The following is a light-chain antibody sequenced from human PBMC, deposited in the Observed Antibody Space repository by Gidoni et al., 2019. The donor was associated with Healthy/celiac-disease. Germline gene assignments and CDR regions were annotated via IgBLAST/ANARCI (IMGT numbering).Light chain of an antibody. CDR1: SSDVGGYTY. V-gene: IGLV2-14*01. CDR2: EVS. J-gene: IGLJ3*02. CDR3: SSYTSSSTPV. Sequence: QSALTQPASVSGSPGKSITISCTGTSSDVGGYTYVSWYQQHPGKAPKLMIYEVSNRPSGVSNRFSGSKSGNTASLTISGLQAEDEADYYCSSYTSSSTPVFGGGTKLTVL.